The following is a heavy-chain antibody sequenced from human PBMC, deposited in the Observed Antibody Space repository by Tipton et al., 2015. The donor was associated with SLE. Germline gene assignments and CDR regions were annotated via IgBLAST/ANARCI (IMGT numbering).Heavy chain of an antibody. V-gene: IGHV4-61*03. J-gene: IGHJ4*02. D-gene: IGHD7-27*01. Sequence: TLSLTCTVSGDSIRSGDYYWSWIRQPPGKGLEWIGYIYYTGSTNYNPSLKSRVTMSVDPSKNHFSLKLSSVTAADTAVYFCARDSPTGEWDYWGQGTLVTVSS. CDR3: ARDSPTGEWDY. CDR1: GDSIRSGDYY. CDR2: IYYTGST.